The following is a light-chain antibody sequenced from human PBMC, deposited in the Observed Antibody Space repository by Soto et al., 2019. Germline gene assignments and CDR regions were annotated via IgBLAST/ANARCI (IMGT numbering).Light chain of an antibody. V-gene: IGLV2-8*01. CDR2: DVN. CDR3: CSYAGSDNFVV. Sequence: QSALTQPPSASGSPGQSVTISCTGTSSDIGGSNYVSWYQHHPGKAPKLLIYDVNNRPSGVPDRFSGSKSGTTASLTVSGLQPEDEADYFCCSYAGSDNFVVFGGGNKLTVL. J-gene: IGLJ2*01. CDR1: SSDIGGSNY.